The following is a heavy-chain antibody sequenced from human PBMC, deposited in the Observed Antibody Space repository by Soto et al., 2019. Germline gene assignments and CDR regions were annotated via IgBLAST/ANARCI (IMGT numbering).Heavy chain of an antibody. V-gene: IGHV4-59*01. CDR3: ARANHCSGGSCEIDY. J-gene: IGHJ4*02. CDR1: GGSISSYY. Sequence: SETLSLTCTVSGGSISSYYLSWIRQPPGKGLEWIGYIYYSGSTNYNPSLKSRVTISVDTSKNQFSLKLSSVTAADTAVYYCARANHCSGGSCEIDYWGQGTLVTAPQ. CDR2: IYYSGST. D-gene: IGHD2-15*01.